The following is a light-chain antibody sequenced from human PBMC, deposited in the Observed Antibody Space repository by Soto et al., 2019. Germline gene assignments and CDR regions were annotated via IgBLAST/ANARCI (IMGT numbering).Light chain of an antibody. CDR2: WAS. Sequence: DIVMTQSPDSLTVSLCERAPSNCKASRGRLHRSNNKNYLGWYQHKSGQPPKLLLFWASTRESGVPDRFSGSGSGTDFTLTLSNLQAEDVAVYFCQQYNNWPWTFGQGTKVDIK. CDR1: RGRLHRSNNKNY. J-gene: IGKJ1*01. CDR3: QQYNNWPWT. V-gene: IGKV4-1*01.